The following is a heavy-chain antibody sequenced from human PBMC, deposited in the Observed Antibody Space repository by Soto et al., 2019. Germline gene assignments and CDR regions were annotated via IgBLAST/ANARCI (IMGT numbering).Heavy chain of an antibody. V-gene: IGHV3-30*03. CDR1: GFTFSSYG. J-gene: IGHJ6*02. Sequence: GGSLRLSCAASGFTFSSYGMHWVRQAPGKGLEWVAVISYDGSNKYYADSVKGRFTISRDNSKNTLYLQMNSLRAEDTAVYYCAGDYIRLNSLNSNYYSFGMDVWGQGTTVTVSS. CDR2: ISYDGSNK. D-gene: IGHD4-17*01. CDR3: AGDYIRLNSLNSNYYSFGMDV.